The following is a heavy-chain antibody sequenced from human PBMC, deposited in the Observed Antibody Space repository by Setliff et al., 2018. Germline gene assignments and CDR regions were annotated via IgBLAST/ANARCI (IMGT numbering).Heavy chain of an antibody. J-gene: IGHJ4*02. CDR3: ARDEVNCSGSKCYSCFDS. CDR2: IISNSLTI. V-gene: IGHV3-48*01. Sequence: PGGSLRLSCAASGFNFNLYNMNWVRQAPGKGLEWVSYIISNSLTIHYADSVRGRFTVSRDNARNSLYLQMNNLRAEDTAVYYCARDEVNCSGSKCYSCFDSWGQGTLVTVSS. CDR1: GFNFNLYN. D-gene: IGHD2-15*01.